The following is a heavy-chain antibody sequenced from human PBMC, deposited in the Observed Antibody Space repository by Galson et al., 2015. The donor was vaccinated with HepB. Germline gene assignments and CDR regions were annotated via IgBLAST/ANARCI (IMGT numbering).Heavy chain of an antibody. J-gene: IGHJ4*02. Sequence: GHQGPLNTLVRVRSTQNKIADAATHSAAPVKGRFTILRDDTKKMLYMQMNSLEIEDTAVYHCATGVRPGDGTFDYWGQGTLVTVSS. D-gene: IGHD3-10*01. CDR3: ATGVRPGDGTFDY. CDR2: TQNKIADAAT. V-gene: IGHV3-15*01.